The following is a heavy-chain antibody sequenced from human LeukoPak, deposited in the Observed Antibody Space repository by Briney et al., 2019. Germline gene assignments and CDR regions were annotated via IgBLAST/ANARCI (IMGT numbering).Heavy chain of an antibody. D-gene: IGHD3-9*01. V-gene: IGHV5-51*01. J-gene: IGHJ4*02. Sequence: AGESLKISCKGSGYTFTNYWIGWVRQMPGKGLEWMGIMYPGDSDTRYSPSFQGQVTISADKSFSTAYLQWRSLKASDTATYYCARIQRYYDSLTGSHFDHWGQGTVVTVSS. CDR2: MYPGDSDT. CDR3: ARIQRYYDSLTGSHFDH. CDR1: GYTFTNYW.